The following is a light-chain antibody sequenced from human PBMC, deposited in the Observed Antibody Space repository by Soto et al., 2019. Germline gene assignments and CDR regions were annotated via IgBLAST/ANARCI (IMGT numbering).Light chain of an antibody. J-gene: IGKJ3*01. V-gene: IGKV3-20*01. CDR3: QQYGSSPPT. CDR2: GAS. Sequence: DIVMTQSPGTLSVSPGERATLSCRASQSVSSSYLAWYQQKPGQAPRLLIYGASSRATGIPDRFSGSGSGTDFTLTISRLEPEDFAVYYCQQYGSSPPTFGPGTKVDIK. CDR1: QSVSSSY.